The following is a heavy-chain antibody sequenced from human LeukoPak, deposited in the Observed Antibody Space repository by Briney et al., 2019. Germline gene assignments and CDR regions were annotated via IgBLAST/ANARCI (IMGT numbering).Heavy chain of an antibody. CDR2: ISSGSGVI. D-gene: IGHD1-14*01. CDR1: GFTFSTDT. Sequence: GGSLRLSCAAPGFTFSTDTMNWVREAPGKGREWGSSISSGSGVIYYPDSVKGRFTISTDKAQNSVYLQMNTLRAEDPALYYCAKDPTGEHAFDIRGQGTMVTVSS. J-gene: IGHJ3*02. V-gene: IGHV3-21*01. CDR3: AKDPTGEHAFDI.